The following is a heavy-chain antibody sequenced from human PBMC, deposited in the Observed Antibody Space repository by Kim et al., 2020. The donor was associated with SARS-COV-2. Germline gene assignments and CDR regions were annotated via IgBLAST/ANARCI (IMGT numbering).Heavy chain of an antibody. D-gene: IGHD2-2*01. J-gene: IGHJ5*02. Sequence: GGSLRLSCAASGFPFDDYAMHWVRHAPGKGLEWVSLISGDGGSTYYADSVKGRFTISRDNSKNSLYLQMNSLRTEDTALYYCAKEKLACSSTSCYLGWFDPWGQGTLVTVSS. CDR1: GFPFDDYA. V-gene: IGHV3-43*02. CDR3: AKEKLACSSTSCYLGWFDP. CDR2: ISGDGGST.